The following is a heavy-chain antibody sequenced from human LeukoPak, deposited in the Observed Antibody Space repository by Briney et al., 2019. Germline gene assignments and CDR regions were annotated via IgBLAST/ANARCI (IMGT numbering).Heavy chain of an antibody. CDR3: ARDRRYCSGAACSADYFDY. D-gene: IGHD2-15*01. CDR2: ISASGST. V-gene: IGHV4-4*07. CDR1: GGSISSYY. J-gene: IGHJ4*02. Sequence: SETLSLTCTVSGGSISSYYWSWIRQPPGKGLEWVGRISASGSTAYRSSLKSRVSMSVDTSKRQISLKMTSVTAADTAVYYCARDRRYCSGAACSADYFDYWGQGALVTVSS.